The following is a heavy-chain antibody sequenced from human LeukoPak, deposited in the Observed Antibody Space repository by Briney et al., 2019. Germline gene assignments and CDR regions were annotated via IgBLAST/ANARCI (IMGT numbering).Heavy chain of an antibody. Sequence: SETLSLTCSVSGGSISSYYWGWIRQPPGKGLEWIGTIFYSGSTYYNPSLRSRVTMSVDTSKNQFSLRLSSVTAADTAVYYCARQGYISGQGFRNNWFDPWGQGSLVTVPS. J-gene: IGHJ5*02. D-gene: IGHD6-19*01. CDR2: IFYSGST. V-gene: IGHV4-39*01. CDR3: ARQGYISGQGFRNNWFDP. CDR1: GGSISSYY.